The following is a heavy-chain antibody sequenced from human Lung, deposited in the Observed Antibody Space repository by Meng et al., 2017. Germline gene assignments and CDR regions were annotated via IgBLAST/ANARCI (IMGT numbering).Heavy chain of an antibody. D-gene: IGHD4-11*01. J-gene: IGHJ4*02. CDR2: INHSGST. V-gene: IGHV4-34*01. Sequence: VRLQQWGGVLLKPSGTLSLTCVVSGGSFSDYYWSWIRQPPGKGLEWIGEINHSGSTNYNPSLESRATISVDTSQNNLSLKLSSVTAADSAVYYCARGPTTMAHDFDYWGQGTLVTVSS. CDR1: GGSFSDYY. CDR3: ARGPTTMAHDFDY.